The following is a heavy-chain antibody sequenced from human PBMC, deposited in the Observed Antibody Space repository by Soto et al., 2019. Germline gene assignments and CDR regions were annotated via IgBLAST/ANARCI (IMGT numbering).Heavy chain of an antibody. CDR3: ASHYDSSGYYYRGLDY. V-gene: IGHV1-69*12. D-gene: IGHD3-22*01. CDR1: GGTFSSYA. Sequence: QVQLVQSGAEVKKPGSSVKVSCKASGGTFSSYAISWVRQAPGQGLEWMGGIIPIFVTADYAQKCQGRVTITADESPSTGNLELSSLRSEDTAVYYCASHYDSSGYYYRGLDYWGQGTLVTVSS. CDR2: IIPIFVTA. J-gene: IGHJ4*02.